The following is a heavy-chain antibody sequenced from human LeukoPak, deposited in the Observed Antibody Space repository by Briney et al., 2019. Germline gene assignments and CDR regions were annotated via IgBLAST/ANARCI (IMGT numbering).Heavy chain of an antibody. J-gene: IGHJ4*02. Sequence: ASVKVSCKASGGTFSSYAISWVRQASGQGLEWMGSIIPIFGTANYAQKFQGRVTITTDESTSTAYMELSSLRSEDTAVYYCASSSRGVTQRYDYWGQGTLVTVSS. CDR2: IIPIFGTA. V-gene: IGHV1-69*05. CDR3: ASSSRGVTQRYDY. D-gene: IGHD4-23*01. CDR1: GGTFSSYA.